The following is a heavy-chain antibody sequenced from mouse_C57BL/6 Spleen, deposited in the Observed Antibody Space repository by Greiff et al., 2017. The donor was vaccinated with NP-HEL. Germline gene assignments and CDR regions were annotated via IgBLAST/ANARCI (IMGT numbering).Heavy chain of an antibody. V-gene: IGHV1-82*01. D-gene: IGHD2-12*01. J-gene: IGHJ4*01. Sequence: QVQLKESGPELVKPGASVKISCKASGYAFSSSWMNWVKQRPGKGLEWIGRIYPGDGDTNYNGKFKGKATLTADKSSSTAYMQLSSLTSEDSAVYFCARYYIAMDYWGQGTSVTVSS. CDR1: GYAFSSSW. CDR3: ARYYIAMDY. CDR2: IYPGDGDT.